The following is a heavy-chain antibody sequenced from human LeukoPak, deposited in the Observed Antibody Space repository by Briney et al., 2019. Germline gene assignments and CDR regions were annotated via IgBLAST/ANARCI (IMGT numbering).Heavy chain of an antibody. Sequence: SETLSLTCTVSGGSIRNYYWSWIRQPPGKGLEWIGYIYYSGSTNYNPSLKSRVTISVDTSKNQFSLKLSSVTAADTAVYYCVRYQDYVFDYWGQGTLVTVSS. CDR3: VRYQDYVFDY. CDR2: IYYSGST. V-gene: IGHV4-59*01. CDR1: GGSIRNYY. J-gene: IGHJ4*02. D-gene: IGHD4-17*01.